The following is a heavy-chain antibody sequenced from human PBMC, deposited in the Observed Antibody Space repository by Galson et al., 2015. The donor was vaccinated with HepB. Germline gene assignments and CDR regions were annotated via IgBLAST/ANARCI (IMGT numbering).Heavy chain of an antibody. Sequence: SVKVSCKASGYTFTNYHINWVRQAPGQGLEWMGVINPSLGTTTYAQKFQGRVTMTRDTSTSTVYMELSSLRSEDTAVYYCARDSRGRDTPHYYESWFDPWGQGTLVTVSS. CDR2: INPSLGTT. V-gene: IGHV1-46*01. D-gene: IGHD3-22*01. CDR3: ARDSRGRDTPHYYESWFDP. J-gene: IGHJ5*02. CDR1: GYTFTNYH.